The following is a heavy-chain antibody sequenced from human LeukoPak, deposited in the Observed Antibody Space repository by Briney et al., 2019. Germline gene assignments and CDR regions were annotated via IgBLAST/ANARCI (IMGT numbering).Heavy chain of an antibody. J-gene: IGHJ4*02. CDR2: VYGGDTT. CDR3: AKGYTIFGVVTSGDYFDY. Sequence: GGSLRLSCAASGFTFSNYAMSWVRQAPGKGLEWVSVVYGGDTTYYADSVKGRFTISRDNSKNTLYLQMNSLRAEDTAVYYCAKGYTIFGVVTSGDYFDYWGQGTLVTVSS. D-gene: IGHD3-3*01. V-gene: IGHV3-23*03. CDR1: GFTFSNYA.